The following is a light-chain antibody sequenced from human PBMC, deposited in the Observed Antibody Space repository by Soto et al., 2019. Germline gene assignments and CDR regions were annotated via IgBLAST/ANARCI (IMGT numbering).Light chain of an antibody. CDR3: QQFGTSFQT. CDR2: GVS. Sequence: EIVLTQSPGTLSLSPGERATLSCRASQSVSSNYLAWYQQKPGQAPRLLIYGVSSRATGIPDRFSGSWSGTDFTLTISRLEPEDFAVYYCQQFGTSFQTFGQGTKVEIK. J-gene: IGKJ1*01. V-gene: IGKV3-20*01. CDR1: QSVSSNY.